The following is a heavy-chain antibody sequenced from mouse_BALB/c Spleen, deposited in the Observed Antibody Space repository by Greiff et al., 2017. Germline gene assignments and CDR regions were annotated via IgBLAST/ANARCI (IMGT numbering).Heavy chain of an antibody. Sequence: QVQLQQSGAELAKPGASVKMSCKASGYTFTSYWMHWVKQRPGQGLEWIGYINPSTGYTEYNQKFKDKATLTADKSSSTAYMQLSSLTSEDSAVYYCAPYGNSYFDVWGAGTTVTVSS. CDR1: GYTFTSYW. J-gene: IGHJ1*01. CDR3: APYGNSYFDV. V-gene: IGHV1-7*01. D-gene: IGHD2-1*01. CDR2: INPSTGYT.